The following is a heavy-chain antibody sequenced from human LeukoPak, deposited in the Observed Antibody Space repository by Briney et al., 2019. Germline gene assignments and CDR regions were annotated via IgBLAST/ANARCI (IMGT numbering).Heavy chain of an antibody. Sequence: SETLSLTCTVSGGSISSYYWSWIRPPPGKGLEWIGYIYYTGSTNYNPSLKSRATISVDTSKNQCSLKLSSVTAADTAVYYCARHDEGRYYDSSDWGQGTLVTVSS. CDR1: GGSISSYY. V-gene: IGHV4-59*08. CDR2: IYYTGST. CDR3: ARHDEGRYYDSSD. D-gene: IGHD3-22*01. J-gene: IGHJ4*02.